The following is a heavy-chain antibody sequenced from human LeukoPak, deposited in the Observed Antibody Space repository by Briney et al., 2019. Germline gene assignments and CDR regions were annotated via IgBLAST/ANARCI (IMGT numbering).Heavy chain of an antibody. J-gene: IGHJ4*02. CDR1: GFFFSSYG. V-gene: IGHV3-33*01. D-gene: IGHD6-19*01. CDR3: ARGTIAVALNY. Sequence: GGSLRLSCAASGFFFSSYGMHWVRQAPGKGLEWVALIWYDGTNKYYTDSVKGRFTISRDNAKNSLYLQMNSLRAEDTAVYYCARGTIAVALNYWGQGTLVTVSS. CDR2: IWYDGTNK.